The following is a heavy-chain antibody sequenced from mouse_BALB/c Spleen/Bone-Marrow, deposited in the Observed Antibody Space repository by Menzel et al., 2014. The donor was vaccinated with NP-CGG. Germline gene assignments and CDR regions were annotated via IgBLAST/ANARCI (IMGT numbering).Heavy chain of an antibody. CDR1: GYTFTSYW. CDR2: IYPENSDT. V-gene: IGHV1-5*01. J-gene: IGHJ3*01. D-gene: IGHD2-4*01. CDR3: TRVITTGSAWFAY. Sequence: EVQLQESGTVLARPGASVKMSCKASGYTFTSYWMHWVKQRPGQGLEWIGTIYPENSDTSYNQKFKGKAKLTAVTSTSTAYMELSSLTNEDSAVYYCTRVITTGSAWFAYWGQGTLVTVS.